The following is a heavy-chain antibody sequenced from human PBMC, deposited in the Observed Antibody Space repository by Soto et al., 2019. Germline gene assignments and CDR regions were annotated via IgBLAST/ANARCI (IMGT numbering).Heavy chain of an antibody. CDR2: IIPIFGTA. CDR1: GGTLSSYA. J-gene: IGHJ6*02. CDR3: ARVRRYSSSSGRRWFYGMDV. Sequence: SVKVSCKASGGTLSSYAISWVRQAPGQGLEWMGGIIPIFGTANYAQKFQGRVTITADESTSTAYMELSSLRSEDTAVYYCARVRRYSSSSGRRWFYGMDVWGQGTTVTVSS. D-gene: IGHD6-6*01. V-gene: IGHV1-69*13.